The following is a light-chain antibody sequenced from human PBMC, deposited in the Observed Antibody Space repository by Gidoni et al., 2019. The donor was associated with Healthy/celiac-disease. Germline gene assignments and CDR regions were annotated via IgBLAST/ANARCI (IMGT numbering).Light chain of an antibody. CDR2: DVS. J-gene: IGLJ2*01. CDR3: GSYAGSYKVG. V-gene: IGLV2-11*01. Sequence: QSALTAPRSVSGSPGLSVTISCTGTSSDVGGSHYVSWYQQHPGKAPKRMVYDVSKRPSGVPDRFSGSKSGNTASLTISGLQAEDEADYYCGSYAGSYKVGFGGGTKLTVL. CDR1: SSDVGGSHY.